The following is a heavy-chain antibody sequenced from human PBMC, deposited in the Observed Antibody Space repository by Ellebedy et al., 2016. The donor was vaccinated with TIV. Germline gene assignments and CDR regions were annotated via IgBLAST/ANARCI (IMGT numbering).Heavy chain of an antibody. V-gene: IGHV3-48*04. D-gene: IGHD6-13*01. J-gene: IGHJ6*02. Sequence: GGSLRLSCAASGFTFSTYSMNWLRQAPGKGLEWVSHIGSRSTTIYYADSVKGRFTISRDNAKNTLYLQMNSLRAEDTAVYYCARDSSLSNSSSWYSFLRIYYYYGMDVWGQGTTVIVS. CDR2: IGSRSTTI. CDR1: GFTFSTYS. CDR3: ARDSSLSNSSSWYSFLRIYYYYGMDV.